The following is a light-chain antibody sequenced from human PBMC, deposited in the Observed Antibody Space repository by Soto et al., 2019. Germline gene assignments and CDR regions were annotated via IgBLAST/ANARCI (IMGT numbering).Light chain of an antibody. V-gene: IGKV3-15*01. CDR2: GAS. CDR1: QSISST. Sequence: EIVMTQSPATLSLSPCGRATLYWRASQSISSTLAWYQQKPGQSPRLLIYGASTRAPGFPARFSGSGSGTDFTLTISSLQSEDFAVYYCQQYNNWPWTFGQATKV. J-gene: IGKJ1*01. CDR3: QQYNNWPWT.